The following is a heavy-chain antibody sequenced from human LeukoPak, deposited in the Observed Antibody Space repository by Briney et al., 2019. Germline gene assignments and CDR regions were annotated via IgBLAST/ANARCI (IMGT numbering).Heavy chain of an antibody. Sequence: PSETLSLTCAVYGGSFSGYYWNWIRQPPGKGLEWIGEINHSGSTNYNPSLKSRVTISVDTSKNQFSLKLSSVTAADTAVYYCARGQKAHYYGSGRTRYYFDYWGQGNLVTVSS. V-gene: IGHV4-34*01. CDR3: ARGQKAHYYGSGRTRYYFDY. J-gene: IGHJ4*02. D-gene: IGHD3-10*01. CDR1: GGSFSGYY. CDR2: INHSGST.